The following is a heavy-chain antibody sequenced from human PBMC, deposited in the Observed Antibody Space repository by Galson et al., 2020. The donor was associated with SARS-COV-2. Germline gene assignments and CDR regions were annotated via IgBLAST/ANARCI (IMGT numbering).Heavy chain of an antibody. J-gene: IGHJ4*02. V-gene: IGHV4-39*07. CDR3: AREKVPNPFNYFDY. CDR1: GGSISSSSYY. Sequence: SETLSLTCTVSGGSISSSSYYWGWIRQPPGKGLEWIGSIYYSGSTYYNPSLKSRVTISVDTSKNQFSLKLSSVTAADTAVYYCAREKVPNPFNYFDYWGQGTLVTVSS. CDR2: IYYSGST. D-gene: IGHD2-8*01.